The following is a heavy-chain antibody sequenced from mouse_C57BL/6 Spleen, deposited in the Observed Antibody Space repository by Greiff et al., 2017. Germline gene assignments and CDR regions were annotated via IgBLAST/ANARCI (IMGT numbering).Heavy chain of an antibody. J-gene: IGHJ4*01. CDR3: ARLLMDY. V-gene: IGHV1-54*01. CDR2: INPGSGGT. CDR1: GYAFTNYL. Sequence: QVQLQQSGAELVRPGPSVKVSCKASGYAFTNYLIEWVKQRPGQGLEWIGVINPGSGGTNYNEKFKGKATLTADKSSSTAYMQLSSLTSEDSAVYFCARLLMDYWGQGTSVTVSS.